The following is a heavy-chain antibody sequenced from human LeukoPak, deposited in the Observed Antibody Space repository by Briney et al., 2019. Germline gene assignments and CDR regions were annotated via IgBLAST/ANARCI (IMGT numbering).Heavy chain of an antibody. CDR1: GFTFSTYA. Sequence: GGSLRLSCAASGFTFSTYAMSWVRQTPGKGLEWVSAMSGSGGSTYYADSVKGRFTISRDNSKNTVYLQMNSLRAEDTAVYYCAKGELHAFDIWGQGTMVTVSS. CDR3: AKGELHAFDI. CDR2: MSGSGGST. J-gene: IGHJ3*02. V-gene: IGHV3-23*01. D-gene: IGHD1-7*01.